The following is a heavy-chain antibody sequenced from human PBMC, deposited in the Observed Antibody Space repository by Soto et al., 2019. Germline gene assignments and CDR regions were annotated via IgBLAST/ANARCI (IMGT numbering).Heavy chain of an antibody. V-gene: IGHV3-30*03. CDR1: GFIFSSYG. CDR2: ISYDGSNK. Sequence: QVQLVESGGGVVQPGRSLRLSCAASGFIFSSYGMHWVRQAPGKGLEWVAVISYDGSNKYYGDSVKGRFTISRDNSKNTLYLQMNSLRPEDTAVYYCAAGYSSSRYYFDDWGQGTLVTVSS. J-gene: IGHJ4*02. D-gene: IGHD6-13*01. CDR3: AAGYSSSRYYFDD.